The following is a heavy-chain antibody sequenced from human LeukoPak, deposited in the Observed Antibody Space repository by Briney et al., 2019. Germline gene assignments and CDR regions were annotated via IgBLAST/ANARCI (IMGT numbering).Heavy chain of an antibody. CDR1: GFTFSSHS. D-gene: IGHD5-12*01. Sequence: GGSLRLSCAASGFTFSSHSMNWVRQAPGKGLGWVSYISSSSSTIYYADSVKGRFTISRDNSKNTLYLQMNSLRAEDTAVYYCARVTNGGYDSGNFDYWGQGTLVTVSS. CDR2: ISSSSSTI. V-gene: IGHV3-48*01. J-gene: IGHJ4*02. CDR3: ARVTNGGYDSGNFDY.